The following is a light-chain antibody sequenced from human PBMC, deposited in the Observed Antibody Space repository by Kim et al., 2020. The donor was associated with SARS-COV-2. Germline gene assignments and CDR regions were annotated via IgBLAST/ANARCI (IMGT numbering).Light chain of an antibody. J-gene: IGLJ1*01. Sequence: SSELTQDPAVSVALGQTVSFTCQGDSLRTYYAGWYQQKPGQAPVLVIYDKNNRPSGIPDRFSGSSSGDTASLTITGAQAEDEADYYCNSRDSSGNHYVFGAGTKLTVL. V-gene: IGLV3-19*01. CDR1: SLRTYY. CDR3: NSRDSSGNHYV. CDR2: DKN.